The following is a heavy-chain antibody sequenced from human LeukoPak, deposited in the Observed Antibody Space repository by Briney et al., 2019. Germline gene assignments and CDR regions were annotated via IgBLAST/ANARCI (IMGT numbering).Heavy chain of an antibody. J-gene: IGHJ4*02. D-gene: IGHD1-26*01. V-gene: IGHV1-46*01. CDR3: ARDHVPGSVGIDY. Sequence: GASVKVSCKASGYTFTSNHMHWVRQAPGQGLEWMGVINPSGGSPSYAQKFQGRVTMTRDTSTSTVYMELSSLRSEDTAVYYCARDHVPGSVGIDYWGQGTLVTVSS. CDR1: GYTFTSNH. CDR2: INPSGGSP.